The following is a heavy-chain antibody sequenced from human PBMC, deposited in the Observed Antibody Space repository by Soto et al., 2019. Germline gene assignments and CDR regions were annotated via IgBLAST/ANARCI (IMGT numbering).Heavy chain of an antibody. CDR1: GFDFRSYE. J-gene: IGHJ3*02. Sequence: SCKASGFDFRSYEMNWVRQAPGKGLEWVSNIRANDESIYYADSVKGRVSVSRDNAKNSLFLEMNSLRVDDTAVYYCARETLRDAIDIWGQGTMVTVSS. V-gene: IGHV3-48*03. CDR2: IRANDESI. CDR3: ARETLRDAIDI.